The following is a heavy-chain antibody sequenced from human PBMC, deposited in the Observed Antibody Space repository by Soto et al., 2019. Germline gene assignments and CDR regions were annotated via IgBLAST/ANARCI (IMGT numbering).Heavy chain of an antibody. D-gene: IGHD3-22*01. CDR3: ARVQAPNYYDSSGYYSDAFDI. CDR1: GGSISSGGYS. Sequence: PSETLSLTCAVSGGSISSGGYSWSWIRQPPGKGLEWIGYIYHSGSTYYNPSLKSRVTISVDRSKNQFSLKLSSVTAADTAVYYCARVQAPNYYDSSGYYSDAFDIWGQGTMVT. V-gene: IGHV4-30-2*01. CDR2: IYHSGST. J-gene: IGHJ3*02.